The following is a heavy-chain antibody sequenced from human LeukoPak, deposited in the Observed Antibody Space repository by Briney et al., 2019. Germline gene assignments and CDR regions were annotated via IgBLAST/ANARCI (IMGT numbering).Heavy chain of an antibody. V-gene: IGHV3-9*01. Sequence: GRSPRLSCAASGFTFDDYAMHWVRQAPGKGLEWVSGISWNSGSIGYADSVKGRFTISRDNAKNSLYLQMNSLRAEDTALYYCARSLQWLGDFDYWGQGTPVTVSS. CDR2: ISWNSGSI. CDR3: ARSLQWLGDFDY. CDR1: GFTFDDYA. D-gene: IGHD6-19*01. J-gene: IGHJ4*02.